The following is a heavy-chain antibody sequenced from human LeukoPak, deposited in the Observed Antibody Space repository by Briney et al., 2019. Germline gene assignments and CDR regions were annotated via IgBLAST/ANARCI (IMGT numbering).Heavy chain of an antibody. CDR3: ASSFQHCSGGSCYSESAY. CDR2: IIPIFGTA. D-gene: IGHD2-15*01. J-gene: IGHJ4*02. Sequence: SVKVSCKASGGTFSSYAISWVRQAPGQGLEWMGGIIPIFGTANYAQKFQGRVTITADESTSTAYMELSSLRSEDTAVYYCASSFQHCSGGSCYSESAYWGQGTLVTVSS. V-gene: IGHV1-69*13. CDR1: GGTFSSYA.